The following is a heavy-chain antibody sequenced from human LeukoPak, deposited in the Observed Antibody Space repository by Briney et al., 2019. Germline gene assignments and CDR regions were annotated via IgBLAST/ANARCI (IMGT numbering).Heavy chain of an antibody. CDR2: IWYDGSNK. D-gene: IGHD6-13*01. CDR1: GFTFSSYG. V-gene: IGHV3-33*01. J-gene: IGHJ4*02. Sequence: GGSLRLSCAASGFTFSSYGMHWVRQAPGKGREWVAVIWYDGSNKYYADSGKGRFPISRDNSKNTLYLQMNSLRAEDTAVYYCARGQLGLHDFDYWGQGTLVTVSS. CDR3: ARGQLGLHDFDY.